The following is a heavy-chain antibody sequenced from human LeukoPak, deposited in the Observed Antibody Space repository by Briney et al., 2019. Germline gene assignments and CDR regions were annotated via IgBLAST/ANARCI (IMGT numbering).Heavy chain of an antibody. CDR3: ARTYCGGDCTYFDY. CDR2: IYYSGST. CDR1: GGSISSYY. V-gene: IGHV4-59*08. D-gene: IGHD2-21*02. J-gene: IGHJ4*02. Sequence: SETLSLTCTVSGGSISSYYWSWIRQPPGKGLERIGYIYYSGSTNYNPSLKSRVTISVDTSKNQFSLKLSSVTAADTAVYYCARTYCGGDCTYFDYWGQGTLVTVSS.